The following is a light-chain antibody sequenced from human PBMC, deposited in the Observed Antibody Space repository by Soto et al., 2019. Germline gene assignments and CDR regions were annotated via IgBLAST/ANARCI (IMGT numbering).Light chain of an antibody. V-gene: IGKV1-39*01. CDR2: AAS. CDR1: QSISTY. Sequence: DIQMTQSPSPLSASVGDRVTITCRASQSISTYLNWYQQKPGKAPKLLMYAASSLQGGVPSRFSGSGSGTLFTLTISSLQPEDFATYICQQSYSPPFTFGQGTKLEIK. J-gene: IGKJ2*01. CDR3: QQSYSPPFT.